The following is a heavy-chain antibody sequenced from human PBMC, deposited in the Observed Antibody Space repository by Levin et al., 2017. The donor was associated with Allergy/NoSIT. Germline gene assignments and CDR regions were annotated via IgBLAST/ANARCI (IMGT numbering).Heavy chain of an antibody. J-gene: IGHJ4*02. CDR1: GFTFSTSW. V-gene: IGHV3-7*01. CDR3: AKLLGSRTVFDN. CDR2: IRYDGNQI. Sequence: GESLKISCAASGFTFSTSWMSWVRQAPGKGLEWVATIRYDGNQIHYVDSVKDRFTISRDNAEGSSYLLMNSLRAEDTAVYYCAKLLGSRTVFDNWGQGILVTVSS. D-gene: IGHD1-1*01.